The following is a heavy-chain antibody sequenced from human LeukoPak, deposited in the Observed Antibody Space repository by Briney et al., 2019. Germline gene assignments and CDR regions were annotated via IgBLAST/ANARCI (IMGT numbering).Heavy chain of an antibody. Sequence: ASVKVSCKASGYTFTSYYMHWVRQAPGQGREGMGVINPSGGSTSYAQKFQGRVTMTRDTSTSTIYMELSSLRSEDTAVYYCARGGHKRYYYYYYGMDVWGQGTTVTVSS. V-gene: IGHV1-46*01. CDR2: INPSGGST. J-gene: IGHJ6*02. CDR3: ARGGHKRYYYYYYGMDV. D-gene: IGHD5-24*01. CDR1: GYTFTSYY.